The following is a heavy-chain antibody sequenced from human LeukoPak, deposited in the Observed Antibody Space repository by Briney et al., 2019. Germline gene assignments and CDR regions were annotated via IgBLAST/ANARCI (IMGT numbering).Heavy chain of an antibody. CDR3: AKWVVVPITGVHYMDV. CDR2: IKQDGSEK. CDR1: GFTFSSYW. V-gene: IGHV3-7*01. D-gene: IGHD1-20*01. Sequence: TGGSLRLSCAASGFTFSSYWMSWVRQAPGKGLEWVANIKQDGSEKYYVDSVKGRFTISRDNTKNSLHLQMSSLRDEDAAVYYCAKWVVVPITGVHYMDVWGKGTTVTVSS. J-gene: IGHJ6*03.